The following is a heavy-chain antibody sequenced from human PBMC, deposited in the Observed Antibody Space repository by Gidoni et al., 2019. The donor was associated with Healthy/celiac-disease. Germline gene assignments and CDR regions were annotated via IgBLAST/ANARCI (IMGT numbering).Heavy chain of an antibody. J-gene: IGHJ4*02. CDR2: IFSNDEK. CDR1: GFSLSNARMG. CDR3: ARQQLAPTYYFDY. D-gene: IGHD6-13*01. Sequence: QVTLKESGPVLVTPTETLTLTCTVSGFSLSNARMGVSWIRQPPGKALEWLAHIFSNDEKSYSTSLKSRLTISKDTSKSQVVLTMTNMDPVDTATYYCARQQLAPTYYFDYWGQGTLVTVSS. V-gene: IGHV2-26*01.